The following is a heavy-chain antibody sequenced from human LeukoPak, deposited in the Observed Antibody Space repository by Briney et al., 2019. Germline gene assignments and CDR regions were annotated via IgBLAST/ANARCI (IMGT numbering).Heavy chain of an antibody. D-gene: IGHD2-2*01. J-gene: IGHJ6*02. CDR2: ISAYNGNT. CDR3: ARDGYCSSTSCLDGMDV. CDR1: GYTFTSYD. Sequence: GASVKVSCKASGYTFTSYDIHWVRQATGQGLEWMGWISAYNGNTNYAQKLQGRVTMNTDTSTSTAYMELRSLRSDDTAVYYCARDGYCSSTSCLDGMDVWGQGTTVTVSS. V-gene: IGHV1-18*01.